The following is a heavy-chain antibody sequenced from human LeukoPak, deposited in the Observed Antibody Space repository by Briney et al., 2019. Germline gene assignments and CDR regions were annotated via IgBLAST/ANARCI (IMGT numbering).Heavy chain of an antibody. D-gene: IGHD2-2*01. Sequence: SETLSLTCTVSGGSISSSSYYWGWIRQPPGKGLEWIGSIYYSGSTYYNPSLKSRVTISVDTSKNQFSLKLSSVTAADTAVYYRARREYYATPDYWGQGTLVTVSS. CDR3: ARREYYATPDY. CDR2: IYYSGST. CDR1: GGSISSSSYY. V-gene: IGHV4-39*01. J-gene: IGHJ4*02.